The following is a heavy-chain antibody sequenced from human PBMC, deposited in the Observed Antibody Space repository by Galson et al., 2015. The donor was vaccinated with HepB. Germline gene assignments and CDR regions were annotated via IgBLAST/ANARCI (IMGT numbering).Heavy chain of an antibody. CDR2: ISSSSSYI. Sequence: SLRLSCAASGFTFSSYSMNWVRQAPGKGLEWVSSISSSSSYIYYADSVKGRFTISRDNAKNSLYLQMSSLRAEDTAVYYCAKDRRYCSGAGCYLYHYYGMDVWGQGTTVTVSS. CDR1: GFTFSSYS. V-gene: IGHV3-21*04. J-gene: IGHJ6*02. CDR3: AKDRRYCSGAGCYLYHYYGMDV. D-gene: IGHD2-15*01.